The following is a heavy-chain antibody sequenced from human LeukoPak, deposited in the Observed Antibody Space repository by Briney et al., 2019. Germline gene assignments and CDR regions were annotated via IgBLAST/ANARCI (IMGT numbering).Heavy chain of an antibody. Sequence: ASVKVSCKASGYTFTSYAMHWVRQAPGQRLEWMGWINAGNGNTKYSQKFQGRVTITRDTSASTAYMELSSLRSEDTAVYYCARDPTISEDAFDIRGQGTMVTVSS. CDR2: INAGNGNT. CDR3: ARDPTISEDAFDI. J-gene: IGHJ3*02. D-gene: IGHD3-9*01. CDR1: GYTFTSYA. V-gene: IGHV1-3*01.